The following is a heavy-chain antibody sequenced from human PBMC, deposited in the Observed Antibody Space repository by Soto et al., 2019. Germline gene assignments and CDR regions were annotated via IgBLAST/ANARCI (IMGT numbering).Heavy chain of an antibody. CDR1: GGSVSSGSYY. D-gene: IGHD1-26*01. CDR2: IYYSGST. V-gene: IGHV4-61*01. J-gene: IGHJ6*02. Sequence: SETLSLTCTVSGGSVSSGSYYWSWIRQPPGKGLEWIGYIYYSGSTNYNPSLKSRVTISVDTSKNQFSLKLSSVTAADTAVYYCARDRRELQRYYGMDVWGPGTTVTVSS. CDR3: ARDRRELQRYYGMDV.